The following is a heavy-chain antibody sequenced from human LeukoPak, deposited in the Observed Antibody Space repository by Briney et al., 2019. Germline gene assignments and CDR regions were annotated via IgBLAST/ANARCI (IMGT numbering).Heavy chain of an antibody. Sequence: KPSETLSLTCTVSGGSISSSSYYWAWIRQPPGKGLGGIGSIYYSGSTYYNPSLKSRVTISVDTSKNQFSLKLSSVTAADTAVYYCARDRPDGYNYDYWGQGTLVTVSS. V-gene: IGHV4-39*07. CDR3: ARDRPDGYNYDY. CDR1: GGSISSSSYY. CDR2: IYYSGST. J-gene: IGHJ4*02. D-gene: IGHD5-24*01.